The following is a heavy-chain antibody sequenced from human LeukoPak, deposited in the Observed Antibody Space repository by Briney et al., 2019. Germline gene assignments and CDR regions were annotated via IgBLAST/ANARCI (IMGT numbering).Heavy chain of an antibody. V-gene: IGHV4-31*03. CDR2: IYYSGST. Sequence: SETLSLTCTVSGGSISSGGYYWSWIRQHPGKGLEWIGYIYYSGSTYYNPSLKSRVTISVDTSKNQFSLKLSSVTAADTAVYYCARDRSGSYLSYFDYWGQGTLVTVSS. J-gene: IGHJ4*02. D-gene: IGHD1-26*01. CDR1: GGSISSGGYY. CDR3: ARDRSGSYLSYFDY.